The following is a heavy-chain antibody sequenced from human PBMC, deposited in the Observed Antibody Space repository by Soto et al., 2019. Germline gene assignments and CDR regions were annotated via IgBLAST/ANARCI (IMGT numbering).Heavy chain of an antibody. CDR3: AKGRAIPVFGVITPFDS. J-gene: IGHJ4*02. Sequence: EVQLLESGGDFKQPGGSLRLSCEGSGFNFSNYALNWVRQAPGKRLEWVSVISGNSGTTYYAASVKGRFTISRDNSKKTLYLQMNSLRADDTAVYYCAKGRAIPVFGVITPFDSGGQGTLVTVSS. V-gene: IGHV3-23*01. CDR2: ISGNSGTT. D-gene: IGHD3-3*01. CDR1: GFNFSNYA.